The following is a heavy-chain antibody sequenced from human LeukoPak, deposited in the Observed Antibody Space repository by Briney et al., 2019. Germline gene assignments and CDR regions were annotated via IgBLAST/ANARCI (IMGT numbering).Heavy chain of an antibody. D-gene: IGHD6-19*01. V-gene: IGHV3-9*01. CDR2: ISWNSGSI. J-gene: IGHJ4*02. CDR3: AKDGSHEIAVAGDY. Sequence: GGSLRLSCAASGFTFDDYAMHWVRQAPGKGLEWVSGISWNSGSIGYADSVKGRFTISRDNAKNSLYLQMNSLRAEDTALYYCAKDGSHEIAVAGDYWGQGTLVTVSS. CDR1: GFTFDDYA.